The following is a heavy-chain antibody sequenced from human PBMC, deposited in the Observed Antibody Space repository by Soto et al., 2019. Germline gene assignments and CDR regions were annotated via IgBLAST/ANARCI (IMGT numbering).Heavy chain of an antibody. J-gene: IGHJ4*02. CDR3: AHSLIPNWGSRGAFDY. CDR1: GFSLSTSGVG. Sequence: QITLKESGPTLVKPTQTLTLTCTFSGFSLSTSGVGVGWIRQPPGKALAGLALIYWDDDKRYSPSLKSRLTITKDTSKNQVVLTMTNMDPVDTATYYCAHSLIPNWGSRGAFDYWGQGTLVTVSS. V-gene: IGHV2-5*02. D-gene: IGHD7-27*01. CDR2: IYWDDDK.